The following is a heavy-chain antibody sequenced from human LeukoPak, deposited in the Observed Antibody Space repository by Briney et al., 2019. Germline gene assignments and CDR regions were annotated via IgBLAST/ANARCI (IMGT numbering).Heavy chain of an antibody. Sequence: PGGSLRLSCAASGFTFSSYSMNWVRQAPGKGLEWVSSISSSSSYICYADSVKGRFTISRDNAKNSLYLQMNSLRAEDTAVYYCAGDRARFDYWGQGTLVTVSS. CDR2: ISSSSSYI. D-gene: IGHD3-10*01. J-gene: IGHJ4*02. CDR1: GFTFSSYS. CDR3: AGDRARFDY. V-gene: IGHV3-21*01.